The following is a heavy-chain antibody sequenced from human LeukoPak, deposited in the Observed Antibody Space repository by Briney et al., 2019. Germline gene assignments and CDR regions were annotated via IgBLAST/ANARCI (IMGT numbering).Heavy chain of an antibody. Sequence: GGSLRLSCAASGFTFSSYGMHWVRQAPVKGLEWVAFIRYDGSNKYYADSVKGRFTISRDNSKNTLYLQMNSLRAEDTAVYYCARDITLYNCNSKQGDYWGQGTLVTVSS. J-gene: IGHJ4*02. D-gene: IGHD1-7*01. CDR1: GFTFSSYG. V-gene: IGHV3-30*02. CDR3: ARDITLYNCNSKQGDY. CDR2: IRYDGSNK.